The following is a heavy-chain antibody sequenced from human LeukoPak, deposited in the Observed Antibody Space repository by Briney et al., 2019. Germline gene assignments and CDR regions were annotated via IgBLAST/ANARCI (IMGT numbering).Heavy chain of an antibody. D-gene: IGHD3-22*01. J-gene: IGHJ6*03. CDR1: GVSITGGTYY. V-gene: IGHV4-61*02. Sequence: SETLSLTCTVSGVSITGGTYYWTWIRQPAGKGLEWIGRIYTSGSTNYNPSLKSRVTISVDTSKNQFSLKLSSVSAADTAVYYCTRGSIAYYYMDVWGKGTTVTISS. CDR3: TRGSIAYYYMDV. CDR2: IYTSGST.